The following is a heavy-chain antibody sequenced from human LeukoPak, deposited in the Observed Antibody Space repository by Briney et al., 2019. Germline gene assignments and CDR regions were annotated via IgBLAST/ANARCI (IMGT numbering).Heavy chain of an antibody. V-gene: IGHV3-21*01. Sequence: PSETLSLTCAVYGGSFSGYYWSWIRQAPGKGLEWVSSISSSSSHIYYADSVKGRFTISRDNAKNSLYLQMNSLRAEDTAVYYCANTILTGALWGQGTLVTVSS. D-gene: IGHD2-2*02. CDR1: GGSFSGYY. J-gene: IGHJ4*02. CDR3: ANTILTGAL. CDR2: ISSSSSHI.